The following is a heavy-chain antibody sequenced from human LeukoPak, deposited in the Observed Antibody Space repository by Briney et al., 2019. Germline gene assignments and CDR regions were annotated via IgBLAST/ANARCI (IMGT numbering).Heavy chain of an antibody. D-gene: IGHD3-22*01. CDR3: ARAYYDSSGYHDY. Sequence: PGGSLRLSCAASGFTFSSYWMHWVRQAPGKGLVWVSRINSDGSSTSYADSVKGRFTISRDNSKNTLYLQMNSLRAEDTAVYYCARAYYDSSGYHDYWGQGTLVTVSS. V-gene: IGHV3-74*01. J-gene: IGHJ4*02. CDR2: INSDGSST. CDR1: GFTFSSYW.